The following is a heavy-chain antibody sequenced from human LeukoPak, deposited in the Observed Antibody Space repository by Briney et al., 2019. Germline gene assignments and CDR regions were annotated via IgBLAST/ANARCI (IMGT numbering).Heavy chain of an antibody. Sequence: SETLSLTCTVSGDSISGSTYYWGWIRQPPGKGLEWIGSIYYSGSTYYNPSLKSRVTISVDTSKNQFSLKLSSVTAADTAVYYCARRLPLYAPDVFDIWGQGTMVTVSS. D-gene: IGHD2/OR15-2a*01. V-gene: IGHV4-39*01. CDR1: GDSISGSTYY. CDR3: ARRLPLYAPDVFDI. CDR2: IYYSGST. J-gene: IGHJ3*02.